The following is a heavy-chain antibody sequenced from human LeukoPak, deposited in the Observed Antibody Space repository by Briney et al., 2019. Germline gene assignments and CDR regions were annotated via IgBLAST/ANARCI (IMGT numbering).Heavy chain of an antibody. CDR1: GFSRSTPGMG. V-gene: IGHV2-70*01. J-gene: IGHJ4*02. D-gene: IGHD5-24*01. Sequence: SGPALLKPTQTLTLTFTISGFSRSTPGMGVSWIRQPPVKALEWLAHIDWDDDKYYNTSLRTRLTISKDTSKNQVVVKVPNMDPVDTATYYCARSRRRDGFIDYWGQGNLVTVSS. CDR2: IDWDDDK. CDR3: ARSRRRDGFIDY.